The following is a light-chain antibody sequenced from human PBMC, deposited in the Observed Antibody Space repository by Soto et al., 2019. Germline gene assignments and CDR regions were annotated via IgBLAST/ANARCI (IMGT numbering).Light chain of an antibody. J-gene: IGLJ1*01. V-gene: IGLV2-14*01. CDR3: SSYTFTSTLYV. Sequence: QSALTQPASVSGSLGQSITISCTGTSSDVGGHNYVSWYQQHPGKAPKLMIYEVTNRPSGVSNRFSGSKSGNTASLTISGLQAEDEADYYCSSYTFTSTLYVFGTGTKITVL. CDR2: EVT. CDR1: SSDVGGHNY.